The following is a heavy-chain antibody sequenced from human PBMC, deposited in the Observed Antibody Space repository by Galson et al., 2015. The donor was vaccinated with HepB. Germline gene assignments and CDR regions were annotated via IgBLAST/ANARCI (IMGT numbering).Heavy chain of an antibody. Sequence: SLRLSCAASGFTFSSYAMSWVRQAPGKGLEWVSAISGSGGSTYYADSVKGRFTISRDNSKNTLYLQMDSLRAEDTAVYYCAKRINIVVVPAAIDYYYGMGVWGQGTTVTVSS. CDR1: GFTFSSYA. CDR2: ISGSGGST. J-gene: IGHJ6*02. CDR3: AKRINIVVVPAAIDYYYGMGV. V-gene: IGHV3-23*01. D-gene: IGHD2-2*01.